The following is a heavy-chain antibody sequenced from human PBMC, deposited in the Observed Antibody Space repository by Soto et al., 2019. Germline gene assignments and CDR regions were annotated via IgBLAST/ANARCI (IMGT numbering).Heavy chain of an antibody. Sequence: EVQLVESGGGLVQPGGSLRLSCAASGFTFSSYSMNWVRQAPGKGLEWVSYISSSSSTIYYADSVKGRFTISRDNAKNSLYLQMNSLRAEDMAVYYCARSNPGDGNAFDIWGQGTMVTVSS. CDR3: ARSNPGDGNAFDI. CDR1: GFTFSSYS. D-gene: IGHD2-21*02. J-gene: IGHJ3*02. CDR2: ISSSSSTI. V-gene: IGHV3-48*01.